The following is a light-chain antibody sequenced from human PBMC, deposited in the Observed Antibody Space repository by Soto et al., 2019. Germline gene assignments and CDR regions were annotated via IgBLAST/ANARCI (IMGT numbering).Light chain of an antibody. V-gene: IGKV3-20*01. J-gene: IGKJ1*01. CDR3: QQYGSSPWT. Sequence: ELVLTQSPGTFSLSPGERATLSCRASQSVSYTFLAWYQQKPGQAPRLLIHGAFSRATGIPDRFRGSGSGTDFTLTISRLEPEDFVVYYCQQYGSSPWTFGQGTKVDIK. CDR2: GAF. CDR1: QSVSYTF.